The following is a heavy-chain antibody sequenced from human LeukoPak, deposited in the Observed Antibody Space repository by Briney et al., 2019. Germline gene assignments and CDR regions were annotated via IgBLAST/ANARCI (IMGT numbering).Heavy chain of an antibody. Sequence: SETLSLTCAVYGGSFSGYYWSWIRQPPGKGLEWIGEINHSGSTNYNPSLKSRVTISVDTSKNQFSLKLSSVTAAGTAVYYCAISSSTSDNYFDYWGQGTLVTVSS. CDR3: AISSSTSDNYFDY. CDR2: INHSGST. D-gene: IGHD2-2*01. V-gene: IGHV4-34*01. CDR1: GGSFSGYY. J-gene: IGHJ4*02.